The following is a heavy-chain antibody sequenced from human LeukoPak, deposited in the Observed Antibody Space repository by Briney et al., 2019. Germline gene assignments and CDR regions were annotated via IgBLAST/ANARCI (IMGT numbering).Heavy chain of an antibody. J-gene: IGHJ3*02. V-gene: IGHV3-21*01. D-gene: IGHD5-24*01. CDR1: GFTFSSYS. CDR2: ISSSSSYI. CDR3: ARSPDVEMATIRKDAFDI. Sequence: PGGSLRLSCAASGFTFSSYSMNWVRQAPGRGLEWVSSISSSSSYIYYADSVKGRFTISRDNAKNSLYLQMNSLRAEDTAMYYCARSPDVEMATIRKDAFDIWGQGTMVTVSS.